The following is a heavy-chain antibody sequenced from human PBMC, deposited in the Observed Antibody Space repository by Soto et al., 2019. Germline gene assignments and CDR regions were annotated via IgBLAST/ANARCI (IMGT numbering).Heavy chain of an antibody. V-gene: IGHV3-30-3*01. D-gene: IGHD6-19*01. CDR2: ISYDGSNK. CDR1: GFTFSSYA. Sequence: QVQLVESGGGEVQPGRSLRLSCAASGFTFSSYAMHWVRQAPGKGLEWVAVISYDGSNKYYADSVKGRFTISRDNSKNTLYLQMNSLRAEDTAVYYCAREAVAGDYFDYWGQGTLVTVSS. J-gene: IGHJ4*02. CDR3: AREAVAGDYFDY.